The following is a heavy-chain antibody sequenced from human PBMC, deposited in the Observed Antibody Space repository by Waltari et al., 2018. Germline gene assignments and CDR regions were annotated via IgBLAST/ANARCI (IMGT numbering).Heavy chain of an antibody. CDR1: GIPFGSYG. V-gene: IGHV3-33*01. CDR2: TWSDGSEK. CDR3: VGGSGYIPLFDY. Sequence: QVRLVESGGGVVQPGRSLRLSCAASGIPFGSYGMHWVRQAPGKGLEGVAATWSDGSEKYYADSVKGQFTISRDNSKNTLYLQMNSLRVEDTAVYYCVGGSGYIPLFDYWGQGTLVTVSS. J-gene: IGHJ4*02. D-gene: IGHD5-18*01.